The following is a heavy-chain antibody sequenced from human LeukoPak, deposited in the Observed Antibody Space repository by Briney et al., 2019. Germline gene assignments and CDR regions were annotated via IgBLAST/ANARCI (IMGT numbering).Heavy chain of an antibody. CDR2: ISAYNGNT. D-gene: IGHD4-17*01. Sequence: PGESLKISCKGSGYSFTSYGISWVRQAPGQGLEWMGWISAYNGNTNYAQKLQGRVTMTTDISTSTAYMELRSLRSDDTAVYYCAREGDGDYPHYFDYWGQGTLVTVS. CDR3: AREGDGDYPHYFDY. J-gene: IGHJ4*02. CDR1: GYSFTSYG. V-gene: IGHV1-18*01.